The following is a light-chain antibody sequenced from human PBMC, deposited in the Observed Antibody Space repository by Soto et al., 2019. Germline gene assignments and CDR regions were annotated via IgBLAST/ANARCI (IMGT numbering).Light chain of an antibody. J-gene: IGLJ2*01. CDR1: IPDFGV. CDR3: SSYSSTTTL. Sequence: QSALTQPSSSSGSPGHSITISNSGIIPDFGVSWYQHFPGKAPKLLIFEVSNRPSGVSTRFSGSKSGNMAFLTISGLQSEDEGLYHCSSYSSTTTLFGGGTKVTVL. V-gene: IGLV2-14*01. CDR2: EVS.